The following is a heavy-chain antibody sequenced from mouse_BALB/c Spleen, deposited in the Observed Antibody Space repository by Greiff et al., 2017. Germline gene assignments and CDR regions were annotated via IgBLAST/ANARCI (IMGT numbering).Heavy chain of an antibody. CDR2: ISSGGST. V-gene: IGHV5-6-5*01. D-gene: IGHD2-2*01. J-gene: IGHJ4*01. CDR1: GFTFSSYA. Sequence: EVKLVESGGGLVKPGGSLKLSCAASGFTFSSYAMSWVRQTPEKRLEWVASISSGGSTYYPDSVKGRFTISRDNARNILYLQMSSLRSEDTAMYYCARGRDGYGAIDYWGQGTSVTVSS. CDR3: ARGRDGYGAIDY.